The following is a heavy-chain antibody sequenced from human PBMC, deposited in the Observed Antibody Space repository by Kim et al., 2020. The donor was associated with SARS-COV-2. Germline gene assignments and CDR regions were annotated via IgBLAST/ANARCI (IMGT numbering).Heavy chain of an antibody. CDR2: SSAYNGNT. CDR1: GYTFTSSG. Sequence: ASVKVSCKASGYTFTSSGISWVRQAPGQGLEWMGWSSAYNGNTHYEKKRQGKVTMTTDTSTSTAYMELRSLRSDDTAVYYCAMVSGGDAFDIVGQGTMVT. V-gene: IGHV1-18*01. J-gene: IGHJ3*02. CDR3: AMVSGGDAFDI. D-gene: IGHD6-19*01.